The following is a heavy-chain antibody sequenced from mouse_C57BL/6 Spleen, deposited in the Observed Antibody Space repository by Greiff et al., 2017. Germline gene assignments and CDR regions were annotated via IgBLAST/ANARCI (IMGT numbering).Heavy chain of an antibody. Sequence: QVQLKESGPELVKPGASVKLSCKASGYTFTSYDINWVKQRPGQGLEWIGWIYPRDGSTKYNEKFKGKATLTVDTSSSTAYMELHSLTSEDSAVYFCARKGTHYGSSLAWFAYWGQGTLVTVSA. CDR2: IYPRDGST. CDR3: ARKGTHYGSSLAWFAY. CDR1: GYTFTSYD. J-gene: IGHJ3*01. V-gene: IGHV1-85*01. D-gene: IGHD1-1*01.